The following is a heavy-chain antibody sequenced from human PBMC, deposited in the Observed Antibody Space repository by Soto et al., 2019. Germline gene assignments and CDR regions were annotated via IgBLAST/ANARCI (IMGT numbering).Heavy chain of an antibody. D-gene: IGHD2-21*02. J-gene: IGHJ4*02. Sequence: QLQLQESGSGLVKPSQTLSLTCAVSGGSISSGGYSWGWIRQPPGKGLEWIGYVYHSGSTYYNPSLKSRVTLAVARSTNQLSLKLSSVTAADTAVYYCARVANCGGDCYLDYWGQGTLVTVSS. V-gene: IGHV4-30-2*01. CDR2: VYHSGST. CDR3: ARVANCGGDCYLDY. CDR1: GGSISSGGYS.